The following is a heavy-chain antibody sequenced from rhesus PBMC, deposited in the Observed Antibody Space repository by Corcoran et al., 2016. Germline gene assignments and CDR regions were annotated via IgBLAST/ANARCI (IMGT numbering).Heavy chain of an antibody. J-gene: IGHJ4*01. Sequence: QVQLQESGPGLVRPSETLSLTCAVSGGSFRSYWWSWFRQPPGKGLEWIGEINGNSGSTNYNPSLKSRVTISKGASKNQLSLNLRSVTAADTAVYYCARDSVTGTTLFDQWGQGVLVTVSS. CDR1: GGSFRSYW. V-gene: IGHV4-80*01. D-gene: IGHD1-7*02. CDR2: INGNSGST. CDR3: ARDSVTGTTLFDQ.